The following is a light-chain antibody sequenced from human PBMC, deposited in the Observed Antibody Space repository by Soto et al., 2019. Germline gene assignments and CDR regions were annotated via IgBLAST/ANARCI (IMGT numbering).Light chain of an antibody. Sequence: EIVLTQSPAALSLSPGERATLSCRASQSVSSNLAWYQQKPGQAPRLLIYGASTRATGTPDRFSGSGSGTDFTLTISRLEPEDFAVYYCQQYGSTPITFGQGTRLENK. CDR2: GAS. V-gene: IGKV3-20*01. CDR1: QSVSSN. CDR3: QQYGSTPIT. J-gene: IGKJ5*01.